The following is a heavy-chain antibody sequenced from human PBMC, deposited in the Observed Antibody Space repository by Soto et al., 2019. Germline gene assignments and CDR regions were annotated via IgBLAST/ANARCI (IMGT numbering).Heavy chain of an antibody. V-gene: IGHV4-31*03. CDR3: ARGPYDSSHFDY. CDR1: SGSINICGYY. CDR2: IYYSGST. J-gene: IGHJ4*02. Sequence: SESLSLTCTVSSGSINICGYYWSWIRQHPGKGLEWIGYIYYSGSTYYNPSLKSRVTISVDTSKNQFSLKLSSVTAADTAVYYCARGPYDSSHFDYWGQGTLVTVSS. D-gene: IGHD3-22*01.